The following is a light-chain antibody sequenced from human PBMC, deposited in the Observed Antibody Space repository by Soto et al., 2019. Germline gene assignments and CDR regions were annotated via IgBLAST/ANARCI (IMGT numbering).Light chain of an antibody. V-gene: IGKV1-6*01. J-gene: IGKJ1*01. CDR1: QDIRKD. CDR3: QQANSSPRT. Sequence: ASQMIQSPSSLSASVGDRFTITCLAIQDIRKDLAWYQQKPGKAPQILIYGASTLQTGVASRFRGSGSATDFTLTISSLQPEDFETYYCQQANSSPRTFGQGTKVDIK. CDR2: GAS.